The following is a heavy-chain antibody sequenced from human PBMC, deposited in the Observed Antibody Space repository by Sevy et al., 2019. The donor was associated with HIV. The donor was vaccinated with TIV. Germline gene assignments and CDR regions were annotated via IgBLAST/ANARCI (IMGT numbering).Heavy chain of an antibody. D-gene: IGHD3-16*01. J-gene: IGHJ4*02. CDR3: AHETFGRFES. Sequence: GGSLRLSCAASGFTFSGNWMNWVRQAPGKGLEWVANIKADGSDKYYFDSVEARFTISRDNAKNLLFLQMNSLRVEDTAVYYCAHETFGRFESWGQGTLVTVSS. V-gene: IGHV3-7*01. CDR2: IKADGSDK. CDR1: GFTFSGNW.